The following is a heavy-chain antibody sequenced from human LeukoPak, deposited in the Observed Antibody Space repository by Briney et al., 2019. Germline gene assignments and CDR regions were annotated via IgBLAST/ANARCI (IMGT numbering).Heavy chain of an antibody. Sequence: QPGGSLRLSCAASGFSFSPYWMSWVRQGPGKGLDWVASINPDGSGASYVDSVKGRFIISRDNAQNSLYLQMNSLSAEDTAVYYCARLFGGVTTFDYWGQGILVTVSS. CDR2: INPDGSGA. CDR1: GFSFSPYW. V-gene: IGHV3-7*01. D-gene: IGHD4-17*01. J-gene: IGHJ4*02. CDR3: ARLFGGVTTFDY.